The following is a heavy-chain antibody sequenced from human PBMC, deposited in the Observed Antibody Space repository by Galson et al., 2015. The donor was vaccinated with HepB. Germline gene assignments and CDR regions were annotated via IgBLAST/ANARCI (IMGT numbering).Heavy chain of an antibody. J-gene: IGHJ4*02. Sequence: SLRLSCAASGSTFSSYAMSWVRQAPGKGLEWVSAISGSGGSTYYADSVKGRFTISRDNSKNTLYLQMNSLRTEDTALYYCAKDKGDYGGGYFDYWGQGTLVTVSS. CDR1: GSTFSSYA. D-gene: IGHD4-17*01. CDR3: AKDKGDYGGGYFDY. CDR2: ISGSGGST. V-gene: IGHV3-23*01.